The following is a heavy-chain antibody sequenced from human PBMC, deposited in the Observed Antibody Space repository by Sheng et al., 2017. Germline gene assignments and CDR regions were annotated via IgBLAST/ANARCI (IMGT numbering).Heavy chain of an antibody. J-gene: IGHJ6*03. Sequence: QVQLVESGGGLVKPGGSLRLSCAASGFTFSDYYMSWIRQAPGKGLEWVSYISSSSSYTNYADSVKGRFTISRDNAKNSLYLQMNSLRAEDTAVYYCARDPFRDLEWPYYYYYYMDVWGKGTTVTVSS. CDR2: ISSSSSYT. D-gene: IGHD3-3*01. V-gene: IGHV3-11*05. CDR3: ARDPFRDLEWPYYYYYYMDV. CDR1: GFTFSDYY.